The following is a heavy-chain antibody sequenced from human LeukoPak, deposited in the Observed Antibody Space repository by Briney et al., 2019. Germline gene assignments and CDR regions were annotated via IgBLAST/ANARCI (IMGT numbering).Heavy chain of an antibody. Sequence: PSETLSLTCSVSGNSISSGYYWGWIRQPPGKGLEWIGSIYHSGSTYYNPSLKSRVTISGDTSKNQFSLKLSSVTAADTAAYYCARDKENWFDPWGQGTLVTVSS. CDR3: ARDKENWFDP. J-gene: IGHJ5*02. CDR2: IYHSGST. CDR1: GNSISSGYY. V-gene: IGHV4-38-2*02.